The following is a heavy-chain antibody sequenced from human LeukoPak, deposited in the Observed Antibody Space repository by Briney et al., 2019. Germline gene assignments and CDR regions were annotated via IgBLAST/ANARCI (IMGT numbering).Heavy chain of an antibody. Sequence: SQTLSLTCTVSGGSISSGDYYWSWIRQPPGKGLEWIGYIYYSGRTYYNPSLKSRVTISVDTSKNQFCLKLSSVTAADTAVYYCARAARPDMVRGVLPNWFDPWGQGTLVTVSS. CDR1: GGSISSGDYY. D-gene: IGHD3-10*01. CDR2: IYYSGRT. V-gene: IGHV4-30-4*01. J-gene: IGHJ5*02. CDR3: ARAARPDMVRGVLPNWFDP.